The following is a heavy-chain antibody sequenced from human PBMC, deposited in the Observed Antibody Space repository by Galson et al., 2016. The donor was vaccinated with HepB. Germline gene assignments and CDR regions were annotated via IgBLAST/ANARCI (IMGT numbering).Heavy chain of an antibody. CDR1: GFNFSGSG. J-gene: IGHJ4*02. CDR2: IRSKTNSYAA. V-gene: IGHV3-73*01. CDR3: TRHSRRNMGGFDY. D-gene: IGHD2/OR15-2a*01. Sequence: SLRLSCAGSGFNFSGSGIHWVRQAPGKGLEWVGRIRSKTNSYAAAYAASVRGRFIFSRDDSQNTAYLQMNSLTPEDTAVYYCTRHSRRNMGGFDYWGQGALVTVSS.